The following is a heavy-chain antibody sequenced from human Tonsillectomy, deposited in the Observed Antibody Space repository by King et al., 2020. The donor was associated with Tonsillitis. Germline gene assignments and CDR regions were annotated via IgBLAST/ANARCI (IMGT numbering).Heavy chain of an antibody. CDR3: ARDRRHEVVAARLFDY. V-gene: IGHV3-48*03. Sequence: VQLVESGGGLVQPGGSLRLSCAASGFTFSSYEMNWVRQAPGKGLEWVSYISSSGRTIYYADSVKGRFTISRDNAKNALYLQMNSLRAEDTAVYYCARDRRHEVVAARLFDYWGQGTLVTVSS. D-gene: IGHD2-15*01. CDR1: GFTFSSYE. J-gene: IGHJ4*02. CDR2: ISSSGRTI.